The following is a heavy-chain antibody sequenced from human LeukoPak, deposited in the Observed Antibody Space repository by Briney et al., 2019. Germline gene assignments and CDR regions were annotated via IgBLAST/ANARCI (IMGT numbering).Heavy chain of an antibody. V-gene: IGHV3-30*04. J-gene: IGHJ4*02. Sequence: GGSLRLSCAASGFTFSSYAMHWVRQAPGKGLEWVAVISYDGSNKYYADSVKGRFTISRDNSKNTLYLQMNSLRAEDTAVYYCAKDHRGYSYGRIDYWGQGTLVTVSS. CDR3: AKDHRGYSYGRIDY. CDR1: GFTFSSYA. D-gene: IGHD5-18*01. CDR2: ISYDGSNK.